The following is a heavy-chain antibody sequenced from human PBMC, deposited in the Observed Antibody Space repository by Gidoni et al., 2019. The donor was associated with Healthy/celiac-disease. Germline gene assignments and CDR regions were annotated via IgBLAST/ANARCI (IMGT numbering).Heavy chain of an antibody. CDR2: IVVGSGNT. V-gene: IGHV1-58*02. CDR1: GFTVTSSA. J-gene: IGHJ4*02. Sequence: QRQRVQSGPAVKKPGPYVKVSCQASGFTVTSSAMQWVRQARGQRLEWIGWIVVGSGNTNYAQKFQERVTITRDMSTSTAYLELSSLSSEDTAVSYWAASPVAGSWGAWEYWGQGTLVTVSS. D-gene: IGHD6-19*01. CDR3: AASPVAGSWGAWEY.